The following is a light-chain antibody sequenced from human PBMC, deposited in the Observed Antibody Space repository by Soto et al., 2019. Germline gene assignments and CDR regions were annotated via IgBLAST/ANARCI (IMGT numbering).Light chain of an antibody. V-gene: IGLV2-14*03. J-gene: IGLJ2*01. CDR1: SSDVGAYNY. Sequence: QSVLTQPASVSGSPGQSITISCTGTSSDVGAYNYVSWYQHHPGEAPKLIIYDVSNRPSGVSNRFSGSKSGNTASLTISGLQAEDEANYYCNSYTSSSTRVFGGGTQLTVL. CDR2: DVS. CDR3: NSYTSSSTRV.